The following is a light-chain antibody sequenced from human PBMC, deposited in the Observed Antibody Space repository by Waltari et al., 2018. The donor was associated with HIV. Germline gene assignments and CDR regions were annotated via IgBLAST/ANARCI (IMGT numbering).Light chain of an antibody. CDR2: DTT. J-gene: IGLJ2*01. CDR1: TGAVTSGHY. CDR3: LLSFSGGEV. Sequence: QAVVTQEPSLTVSPGGTVTLTCASSTGAVTSGHYPYWFQQKPGQAPRTLIYDTTNKHAWTPARFSGSLLGGKAALTRSGAQPEDEADYYCLLSFSGGEVFGGGTKLTVL. V-gene: IGLV7-46*01.